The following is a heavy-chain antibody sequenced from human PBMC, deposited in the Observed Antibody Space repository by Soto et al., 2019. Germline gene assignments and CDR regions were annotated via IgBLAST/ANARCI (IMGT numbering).Heavy chain of an antibody. V-gene: IGHV4-30-4*01. Sequence: SETLSLTCTVSGDSISSVDYYWSWIRQSPGTGLEWIAYIHHTGTTYYNPSLKSRVSISVDTPKRQFSVRLTSVTAADTAVYYCARYSGSNRWFDPWGQGTLVT. D-gene: IGHD1-26*01. CDR2: IHHTGTT. CDR3: ARYSGSNRWFDP. J-gene: IGHJ5*02. CDR1: GDSISSVDYY.